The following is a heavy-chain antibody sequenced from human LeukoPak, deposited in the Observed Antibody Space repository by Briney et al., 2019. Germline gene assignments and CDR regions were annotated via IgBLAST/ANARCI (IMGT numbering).Heavy chain of an antibody. Sequence: SETLSLTCTVSGGSISSSSYYWGWIRQPPGKGLEWIGSIYYSGSTYYNPSLKSRVTISVDTSKNQFSLKLSSVTAADTAVYYCARDSSGYYYDYWGQGTLVTVSS. J-gene: IGHJ4*02. D-gene: IGHD3-22*01. CDR3: ARDSSGYYYDY. V-gene: IGHV4-39*07. CDR1: GGSISSSSYY. CDR2: IYYSGST.